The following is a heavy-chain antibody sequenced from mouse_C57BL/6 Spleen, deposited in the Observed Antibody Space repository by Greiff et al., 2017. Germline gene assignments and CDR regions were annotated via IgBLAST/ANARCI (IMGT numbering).Heavy chain of an antibody. CDR2: IRLKSDNYAT. V-gene: IGHV6-3*01. CDR1: GFTFSNYW. CDR3: TAYDGYYVAWFAY. Sequence: EVKLMESGGGLVQPGGSMKLSCVASGFTFSNYWMNWVRQSPEKGLEWVAQIRLKSDNYATHYAESVKGRFTISRDDSKSSVYLQMNNLRAEDTGIYYCTAYDGYYVAWFAYWGQGTLVTVSA. J-gene: IGHJ3*01. D-gene: IGHD2-3*01.